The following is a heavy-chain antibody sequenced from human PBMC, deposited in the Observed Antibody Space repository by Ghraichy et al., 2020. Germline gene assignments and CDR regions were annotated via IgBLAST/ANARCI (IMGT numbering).Heavy chain of an antibody. CDR3: AKELAYCGGDCYSPHDY. V-gene: IGHV3-23*01. Sequence: GESLNISCAASGFTFSSYAMSWVRQAPGKGLEWVSAISGSGGSTYYADSVKGRFTISRDNSKNTLYLQMNSLRAEDTAVYYCAKELAYCGGDCYSPHDYWGQGTLVTVSS. CDR1: GFTFSSYA. CDR2: ISGSGGST. J-gene: IGHJ4*02. D-gene: IGHD2-21*02.